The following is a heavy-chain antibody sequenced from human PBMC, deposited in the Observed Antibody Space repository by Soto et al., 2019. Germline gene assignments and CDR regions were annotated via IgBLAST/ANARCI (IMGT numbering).Heavy chain of an antibody. Sequence: SETLSLTCTVSGGSISSYYWSWIRQPPGKGLEWIGYIYYSGSTNYNPSLKSRVTISVDTSKNQFSLKLSSVTAADTAVYYCAREIVDSSGYYSVAFDIWGQGTMVTVSS. CDR1: GGSISSYY. D-gene: IGHD3-22*01. J-gene: IGHJ3*02. CDR2: IYYSGST. CDR3: AREIVDSSGYYSVAFDI. V-gene: IGHV4-59*01.